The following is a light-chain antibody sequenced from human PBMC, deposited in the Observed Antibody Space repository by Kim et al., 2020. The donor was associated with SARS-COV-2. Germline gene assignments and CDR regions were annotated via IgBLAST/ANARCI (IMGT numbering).Light chain of an antibody. CDR2: AAS. J-gene: IGKJ1*01. V-gene: IGKV1-27*01. CDR1: QGISNY. Sequence: ASVGDGVTFTCRASQGISNYLAWYQQKPGEAPMRLIYAASTLQFGVSTRFSGSGSGTEVTLTISDLQPEDVATHYCQKYDTAPWTFGHGTKVDIK. CDR3: QKYDTAPWT.